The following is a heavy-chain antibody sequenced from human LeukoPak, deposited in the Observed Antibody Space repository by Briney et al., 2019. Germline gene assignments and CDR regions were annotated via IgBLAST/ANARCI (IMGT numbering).Heavy chain of an antibody. CDR3: ARNWIQLWLQAPDDY. J-gene: IGHJ4*02. V-gene: IGHV4-38-2*01. CDR2: NCHSGST. Sequence: SETLSLTCAVSGYSISSGYYWGWIRQPPGKGLEWIGSNCHSGSTYYNPSLKSRVTISVDTSKNQFSLKLSSVTAADTAVYYCARNWIQLWLQAPDDYWGQGTLVTVSS. CDR1: GYSISSGYY. D-gene: IGHD5-18*01.